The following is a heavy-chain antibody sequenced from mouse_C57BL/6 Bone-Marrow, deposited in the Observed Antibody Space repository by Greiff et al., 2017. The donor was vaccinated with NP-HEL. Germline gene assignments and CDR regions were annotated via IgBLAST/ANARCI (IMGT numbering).Heavy chain of an antibody. CDR2: ISSGGSYT. CDR3: ARHYGYDGAMDY. Sequence: EVQVVESGGDLVKPGGSLKLSCAASGFTFSSYGMSWVRQTPDKRLEWVATISSGGSYTYYPDSVKGRFTISRDNAKNTLYLQMSSLKSEDTAMYYCARHYGYDGAMDYWGQGTSVTVSS. D-gene: IGHD2-2*01. J-gene: IGHJ4*01. CDR1: GFTFSSYG. V-gene: IGHV5-6*01.